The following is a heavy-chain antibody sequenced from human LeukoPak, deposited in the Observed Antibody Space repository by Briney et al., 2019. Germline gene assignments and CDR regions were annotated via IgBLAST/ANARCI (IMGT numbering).Heavy chain of an antibody. CDR2: IIPILGIA. V-gene: IGHV1-69*04. CDR3: ASESGSSWYVRWNAFDI. Sequence: SVNVSCKASGGTFSSYAISWVRQAPGLGLEWMGRIIPILGIANYAQKFQGRATITADKSTSTAYMELSRLRSEDTAVYYCASESGSSWYVRWNAFDIWGQGTMVTVSS. J-gene: IGHJ3*02. D-gene: IGHD6-13*01. CDR1: GGTFSSYA.